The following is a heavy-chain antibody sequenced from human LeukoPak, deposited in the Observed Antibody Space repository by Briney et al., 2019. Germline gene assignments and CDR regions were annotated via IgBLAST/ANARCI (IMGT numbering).Heavy chain of an antibody. Sequence: SETLSLTCTVSGVSISSSSHYWGWFRQPPGKGLEWIGYIYYSGSSFCNPSLKSRVTMSVDTSKNQFSLRLNSVTAADTAVYYCARGPTVTTDYWGQGTLATVSS. J-gene: IGHJ4*02. D-gene: IGHD4-17*01. CDR3: ARGPTVTTDY. V-gene: IGHV4-39*01. CDR2: IYYSGSS. CDR1: GVSISSSSHY.